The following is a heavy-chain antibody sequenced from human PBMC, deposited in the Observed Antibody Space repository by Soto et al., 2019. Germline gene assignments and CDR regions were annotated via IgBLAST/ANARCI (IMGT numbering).Heavy chain of an antibody. V-gene: IGHV4-4*02. CDR3: ARSDGWYRFDS. J-gene: IGHJ4*02. CDR2: VAHDGVT. D-gene: IGHD6-19*01. CDR1: GDSVSRAKW. Sequence: QVHLQESGPGLATPSGTLSLTCTVSGDSVSRAKWWNWVRQPPGKGLEWIGEVAHDGVTRYNPTFMSRVTLSLDGSKNLFSLNVNSVTAADTAIYFCARSDGWYRFDSWGQGILVNISS.